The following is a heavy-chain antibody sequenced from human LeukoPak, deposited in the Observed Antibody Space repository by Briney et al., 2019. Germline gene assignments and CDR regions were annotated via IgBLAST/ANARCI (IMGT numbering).Heavy chain of an antibody. Sequence: QPGGSLRPSCAASGFTFSSYAMSWVRQAPGKGLEWVSAISGSGGSTYYADSVKGRFTISRDNSKNTLYLQMNSLRAEDTAVYYCANPPTPPSRESTDYWGQGTLVTVSS. CDR3: ANPPTPPSRESTDY. V-gene: IGHV3-23*01. CDR2: ISGSGGST. J-gene: IGHJ4*02. CDR1: GFTFSSYA.